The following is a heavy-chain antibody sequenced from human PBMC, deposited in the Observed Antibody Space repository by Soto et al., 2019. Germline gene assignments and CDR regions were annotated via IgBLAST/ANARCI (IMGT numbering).Heavy chain of an antibody. CDR3: ARIIMVRGVIIKNYYYYYMDV. CDR1: GYTFTSYD. CDR2: MNPNSGNT. Sequence: ASVKVSCKASGYTFTSYDINWVRQATGQGLEWMGWMNPNSGNTGYAQKFQGRVTMTRNTSISTAYMELSSLRSEDTAVYYCARIIMVRGVIIKNYYYYYMDVWGKGTTVTVSS. J-gene: IGHJ6*03. V-gene: IGHV1-8*01. D-gene: IGHD3-10*01.